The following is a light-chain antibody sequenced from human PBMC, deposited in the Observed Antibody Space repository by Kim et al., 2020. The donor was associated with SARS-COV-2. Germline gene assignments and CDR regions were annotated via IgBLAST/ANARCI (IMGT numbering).Light chain of an antibody. CDR3: QQSYSSPYT. J-gene: IGKJ2*01. CDR2: GAS. V-gene: IGKV1-39*01. CDR1: QSVINS. Sequence: SASVGDRVAITCRASQSVINSLNWYQQKPGKAPKLLIYGASSLQGGVPSRFSGSGRGTDFTLTINSLQPEDVATYYCQQSYSSPYTFGQGTKLEIK.